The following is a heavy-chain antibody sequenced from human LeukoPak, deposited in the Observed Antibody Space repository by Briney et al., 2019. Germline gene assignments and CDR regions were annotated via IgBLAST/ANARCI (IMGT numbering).Heavy chain of an antibody. V-gene: IGHV4-59*01. CDR1: GGSISSYY. CDR3: ARVGPYDSSGYLGY. J-gene: IGHJ4*02. Sequence: SETLSLTCGVSGGSISSYYWSWIRQPPGKGLEWIGYIYYSGSTNYNPSLKSRVTISVDTSKNQFSLKLSSVTAADTAVYYCARVGPYDSSGYLGYWGQGTLVTVSS. D-gene: IGHD3-22*01. CDR2: IYYSGST.